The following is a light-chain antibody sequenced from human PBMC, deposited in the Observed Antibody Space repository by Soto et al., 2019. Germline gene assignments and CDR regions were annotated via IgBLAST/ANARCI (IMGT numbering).Light chain of an antibody. J-gene: IGKJ2*01. CDR1: QSIINS. Sequence: ERVMTQSPASLSVSPGETATLSCRASQSIINSLAWYQQKPGQAPSLLIYGASTRATGIPARFSGSGSGTEFTLTSSSLQSEDSALYYCQQYTNWPPRTFGHGTKLEIK. CDR3: QQYTNWPPRT. V-gene: IGKV3-15*01. CDR2: GAS.